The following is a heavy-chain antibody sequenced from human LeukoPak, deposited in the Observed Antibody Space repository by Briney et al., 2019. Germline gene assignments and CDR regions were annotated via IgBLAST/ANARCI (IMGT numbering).Heavy chain of an antibody. CDR3: ATLPLLDTAMVTSDY. D-gene: IGHD5-18*01. V-gene: IGHV1-24*01. CDR2: FDPEDGET. J-gene: IGHJ4*02. CDR1: GYTLTELS. Sequence: GASVKVSCKVSGYTLTELSMHWVRQAPGKGLEWMGGFDPEDGETIYAQKFQGRVTMTEDTSTDTAYMEPSSLRSEDTAVYYCATLPLLDTAMVTSDYWGQGTLVTVSS.